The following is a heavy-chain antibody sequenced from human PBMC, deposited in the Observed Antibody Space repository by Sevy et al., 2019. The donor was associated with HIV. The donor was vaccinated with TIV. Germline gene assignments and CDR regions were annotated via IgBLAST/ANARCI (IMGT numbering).Heavy chain of an antibody. Sequence: ASVKVSCKASGGTFSSYAISWVRQAPGQGLESMGGIIPIFGTANYAQKFQGRVTITADESTSTAYMELSSLRSEDTAVYYCARAPTYCSSTSCYLDYWGQGTLVTVSS. CDR2: IIPIFGTA. CDR1: GGTFSSYA. V-gene: IGHV1-69*13. J-gene: IGHJ4*02. D-gene: IGHD2-2*01. CDR3: ARAPTYCSSTSCYLDY.